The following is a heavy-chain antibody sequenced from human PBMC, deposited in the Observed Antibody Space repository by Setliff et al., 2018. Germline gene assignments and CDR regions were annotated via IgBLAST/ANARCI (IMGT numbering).Heavy chain of an antibody. CDR3: ARVGVYYYDSSGYHRSPCYYYYGMDV. V-gene: IGHV1-18*01. CDR2: ISAYNGNT. D-gene: IGHD3-22*01. J-gene: IGHJ6*02. CDR1: GYTFTSYG. Sequence: GASVKVSCKASGYTFTSYGISWVRQAPGQGLEWMGWISAYNGNTNYAQKLQGRVTMTTDTSTSTAYMELRSLRSDDTAVYYCARVGVYYYDSSGYHRSPCYYYYGMDVWGQGTTVTSP.